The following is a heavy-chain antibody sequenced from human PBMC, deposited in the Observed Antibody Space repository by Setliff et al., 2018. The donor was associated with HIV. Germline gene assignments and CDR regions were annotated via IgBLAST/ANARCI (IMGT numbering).Heavy chain of an antibody. CDR3: ARQGAGYYYDRSEYYTGNGFDM. D-gene: IGHD3-22*01. Sequence: SETLSLTCTVSGGSISNGDHYWAWIRQSPGKGLEWIGYIYYTGDTYYRSSLESRVAISVDTSRNRVSLKLTSVTAADTAVYYCARQGAGYYYDRSEYYTGNGFDMWGQGTMVTVSS. CDR1: GGSISNGDHY. J-gene: IGHJ3*02. CDR2: IYYTGDT. V-gene: IGHV4-30-4*08.